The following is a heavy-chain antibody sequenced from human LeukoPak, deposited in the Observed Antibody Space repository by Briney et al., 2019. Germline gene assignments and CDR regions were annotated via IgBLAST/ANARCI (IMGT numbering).Heavy chain of an antibody. CDR2: IYYSGST. CDR3: ARTLYGGKAQIDY. CDR1: GGSICSYY. D-gene: IGHD4-23*01. V-gene: IGHV4-59*01. J-gene: IGHJ4*02. Sequence: TSETLSLTCTVSGGSICSYYWSWIRQPPGKGLEWIGYIYYSGSTNYNPSLKSRVTISVDTSKNQFSLKLSSVTAADTAVYYCARTLYGGKAQIDYWGQGTLVTVSS.